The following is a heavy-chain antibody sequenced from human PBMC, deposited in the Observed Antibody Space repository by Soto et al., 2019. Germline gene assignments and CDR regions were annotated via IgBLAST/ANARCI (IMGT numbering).Heavy chain of an antibody. Sequence: GGSLRLSXAASGFSFSSYWMSWVRQASGKGLEWVANIKQDGSEKYYVDSVKGRFTLSRDNAKNSLQLQMSSLRDEDTAIYFCARVAYGNGWIFDYWGQGTLVTVSS. V-gene: IGHV3-7*01. CDR3: ARVAYGNGWIFDY. J-gene: IGHJ4*01. D-gene: IGHD6-19*01. CDR1: GFSFSSYW. CDR2: IKQDGSEK.